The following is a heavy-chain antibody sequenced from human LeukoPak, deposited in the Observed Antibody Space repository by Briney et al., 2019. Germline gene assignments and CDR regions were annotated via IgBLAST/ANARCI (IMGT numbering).Heavy chain of an antibody. CDR2: IYYSGST. J-gene: IGHJ4*02. V-gene: IGHV4-61*01. D-gene: IGHD6-19*01. Sequence: SETLSLTCTVSGGSVNSGSYYWNWIRQPPGKGLEWIGYIYYSGSTNYNPSLKSRVTISVDTSKNQFSLKLSSVTAADTAVYYCARATGYSSGWEYYFDYWGQGTLVTVSS. CDR1: GGSVNSGSYY. CDR3: ARATGYSSGWEYYFDY.